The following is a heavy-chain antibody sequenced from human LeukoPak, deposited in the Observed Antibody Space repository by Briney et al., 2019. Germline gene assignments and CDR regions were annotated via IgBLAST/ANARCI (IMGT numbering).Heavy chain of an antibody. V-gene: IGHV4-39*07. CDR3: ARERRTRYDILTGYYIRGAFDI. CDR1: GGSIRRSSHY. J-gene: IGHJ3*02. D-gene: IGHD3-9*01. Sequence: SETLSLTCTVSGGSIRRSSHYWGWIRQPPGKGLEWIGSIYYSGSTYYNPSLKSRVTISVDTSKNQFSLKLSSVTAADTAVYYCARERRTRYDILTGYYIRGAFDIWGQGTMVTVSS. CDR2: IYYSGST.